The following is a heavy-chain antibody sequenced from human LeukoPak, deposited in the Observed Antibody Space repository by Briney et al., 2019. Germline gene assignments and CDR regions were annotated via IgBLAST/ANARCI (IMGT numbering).Heavy chain of an antibody. J-gene: IGHJ4*02. V-gene: IGHV3-64D*06. D-gene: IGHD1-26*01. Sequence: GGSLRLSCSASGFPFSSYGVHWVRQAPGKGLEYVSTISGNGGSTYYADSVKGRFTISRDNSKNTLYLQVSSLRAEDTAVYYCVKAFGGSYQFDYWGQGTLVTVSS. CDR1: GFPFSSYG. CDR2: ISGNGGST. CDR3: VKAFGGSYQFDY.